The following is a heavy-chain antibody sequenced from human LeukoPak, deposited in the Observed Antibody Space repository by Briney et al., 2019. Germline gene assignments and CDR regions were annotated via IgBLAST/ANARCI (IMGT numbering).Heavy chain of an antibody. Sequence: SETLSLTCTVSGGSISSSSYYWGWIRQPPGKGLEWIGSIYYSGSTYYNPSLKSRVTISVDTSKNQFSLKLSPVTAADTAVYYCASGQQLVEYYYYGMDVWGQGTTVTVSS. J-gene: IGHJ6*02. CDR2: IYYSGST. D-gene: IGHD6-13*01. CDR3: ASGQQLVEYYYYGMDV. CDR1: GGSISSSSYY. V-gene: IGHV4-39*01.